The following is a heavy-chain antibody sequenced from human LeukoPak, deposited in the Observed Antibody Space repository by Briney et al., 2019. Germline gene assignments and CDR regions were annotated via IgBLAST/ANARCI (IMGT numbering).Heavy chain of an antibody. J-gene: IGHJ4*02. CDR2: VHYSGST. Sequence: PSETLSLTCTVSDGSISTRTYYWGWIRQPPGKGLEWIGSVHYSGSTYYNPSLKSRVTISVDTSKNQFSLKLSSVTAADTAVYYCAGAGYGDPSGNYWGQGTLVTVSS. CDR1: DGSISTRTYY. CDR3: AGAGYGDPSGNY. D-gene: IGHD4-17*01. V-gene: IGHV4-39*01.